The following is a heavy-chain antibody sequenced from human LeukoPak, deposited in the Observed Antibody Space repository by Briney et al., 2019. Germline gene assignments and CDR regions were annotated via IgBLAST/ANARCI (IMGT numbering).Heavy chain of an antibody. Sequence: PSETMSLTCTVSGGSISSYYWSWIRQPPGKGLEWIGYIYTSGSTNYNPSLKSRVTISVDTSKNQFSLKLSSVTAADTAMYYCAGYDSSGYYWDYWGQGTLVTVSS. CDR3: AGYDSSGYYWDY. CDR1: GGSISSYY. J-gene: IGHJ4*02. D-gene: IGHD3-22*01. CDR2: IYTSGST. V-gene: IGHV4-4*09.